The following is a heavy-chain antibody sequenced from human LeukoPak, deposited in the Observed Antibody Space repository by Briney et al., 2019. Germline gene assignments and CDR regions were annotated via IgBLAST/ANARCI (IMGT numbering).Heavy chain of an antibody. CDR2: IYYSGST. V-gene: IGHV4-59*08. J-gene: IGHJ4*02. CDR1: GGSISSYY. CDR3: ARLRDSYGSPTFDY. Sequence: SETLSLTCTVSGGSISSYYWSWIRQPPGKGLEWIGYIYYSGSTNYNPSLKSRVTISVDTSKDQFSLKLSSVTAADTAVYYCARLRDSYGSPTFDYWGQGTLVTVSS. D-gene: IGHD5-18*01.